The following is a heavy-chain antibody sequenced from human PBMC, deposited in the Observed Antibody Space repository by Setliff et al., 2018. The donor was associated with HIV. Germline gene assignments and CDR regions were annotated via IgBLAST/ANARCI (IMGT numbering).Heavy chain of an antibody. CDR3: ARHAAGPDGPFDY. CDR1: GDSISSGSNY. V-gene: IGHV4-61*02. D-gene: IGHD2-2*01. Sequence: SETLSLTCTVSGDSISSGSNYWSWIRQPAGKGLEWIGRIYTSGPRYNPSLENRVTISVDTSKSQFFLMLSSVTAADTAVYYCARHAAGPDGPFDYWGQGTLVTVSS. J-gene: IGHJ4*02. CDR2: IYTSGP.